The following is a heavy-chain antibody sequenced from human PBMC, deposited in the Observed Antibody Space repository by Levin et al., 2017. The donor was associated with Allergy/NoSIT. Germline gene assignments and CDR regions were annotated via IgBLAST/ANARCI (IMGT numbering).Heavy chain of an antibody. V-gene: IGHV4-61*02. D-gene: IGHD4-11*01. J-gene: IGHJ4*02. CDR1: GDSINTGNYY. CDR2: INTSGTT. Sequence: LRLSCTVSGDSINTGNYYWSWIRQPAGKGPEWIGRINTSGTTTYNPSLDDRVTISVDTSTNQFSLNLSSVTAADTAVYYCVREYSDYESFWGQGTLVTVSS. CDR3: VREYSDYESF.